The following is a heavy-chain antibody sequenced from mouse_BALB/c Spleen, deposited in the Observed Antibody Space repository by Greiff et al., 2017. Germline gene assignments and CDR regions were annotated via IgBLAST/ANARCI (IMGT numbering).Heavy chain of an antibody. Sequence: EVKVVESGGGLVKPGGSLKLSCAASGFTFSSYAMSWVRQSPEKRLEWVAYISSGSSTIYYADTVKGRFTISRDNPKNTLFLQMTSLRSEDTAMYYCARSRPLDYWGQGTTLTVSS. V-gene: IGHV5-17*02. CDR1: GFTFSSYA. CDR2: ISSGSSTI. CDR3: ARSRPLDY. J-gene: IGHJ2*01.